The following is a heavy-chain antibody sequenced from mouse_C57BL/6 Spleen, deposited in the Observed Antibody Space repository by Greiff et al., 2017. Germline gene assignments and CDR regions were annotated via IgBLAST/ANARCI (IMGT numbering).Heavy chain of an antibody. CDR2: ISYDGSN. CDR1: GYSITSGYY. J-gene: IGHJ2*01. D-gene: IGHD2-5*01. V-gene: IGHV3-6*01. Sequence: EVKLMESGPGLVKPSQSLSLTCSVTGYSITSGYYWNWIRQFPGNKLEWMGYISYDGSNNYNPSLKNRISITRDTSKNQFFLKLNSVTTEDTATYYCARGYYSNSLDYWGQGTTLTVSS. CDR3: ARGYYSNSLDY.